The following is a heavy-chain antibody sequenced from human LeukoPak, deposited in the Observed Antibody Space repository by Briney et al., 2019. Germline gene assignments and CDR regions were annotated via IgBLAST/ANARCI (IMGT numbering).Heavy chain of an antibody. D-gene: IGHD3-9*01. CDR1: GFTFSSYE. CDR3: ARGMAYFDWSAIDY. J-gene: IGHJ4*02. CDR2: ISSSGSTI. Sequence: PGGSLRLSCAASGFTFSSYEMNWVRQAPGKGLEWVSYISSSGSTIYYADSVKGRFTISRDNAKNSLYLQMNSLRAEDTAVYYCARGMAYFDWSAIDYWGQGTLVTVSS. V-gene: IGHV3-48*03.